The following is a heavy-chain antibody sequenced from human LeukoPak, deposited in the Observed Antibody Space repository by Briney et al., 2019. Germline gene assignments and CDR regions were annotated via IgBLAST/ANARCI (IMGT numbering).Heavy chain of an antibody. CDR1: GYTFTNYY. CDR3: ARERRAWGEDF. J-gene: IGHJ4*02. V-gene: IGHV1-46*01. Sequence: ASGKVSCKAAGYTFTNYYIHWVRQAPGQGLEWLGLINPNGGNTGYAQRFQGRVTVTTDTSTSTVYMELNSLGSEDPAVYYCARERRAWGEDFWGQGTLVTVSS. D-gene: IGHD3-16*01. CDR2: INPNGGNT.